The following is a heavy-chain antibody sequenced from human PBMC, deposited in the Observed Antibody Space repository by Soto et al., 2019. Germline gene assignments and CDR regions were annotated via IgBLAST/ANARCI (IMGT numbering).Heavy chain of an antibody. J-gene: IGHJ4*02. CDR1: DYSVSSSNW. V-gene: IGHV4-28*01. Sequence: PSETLSLTCVVSDYSVSSSNWRGWSQQPPGEGVEWSGYISYTGTTHYNPSPKSRVTTSVDTSNNQFSLQLTSVTAVDTAVYYSARTTLRRGNFDSWGEGPLVTVSA. CDR2: ISYTGTT. CDR3: ARTTLRRGNFDS. D-gene: IGHD3-10*01.